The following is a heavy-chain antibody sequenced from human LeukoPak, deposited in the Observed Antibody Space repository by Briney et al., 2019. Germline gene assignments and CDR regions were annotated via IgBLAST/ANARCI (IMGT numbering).Heavy chain of an antibody. CDR3: ARDGGYYDSSGYYYYFDY. V-gene: IGHV4-30-4*01. Sequence: PSQTLSLTCTVSGGSISSGDYYWSWIRQPPGKGLEWIGYIYYSGSTYYNPSLKSRVTISVDTSKNQFSLKLSSVTAADTAVYYCARDGGYYDSSGYYYYFDYWGQGTLVTVSS. J-gene: IGHJ4*02. CDR2: IYYSGST. D-gene: IGHD3-22*01. CDR1: GGSISSGDYY.